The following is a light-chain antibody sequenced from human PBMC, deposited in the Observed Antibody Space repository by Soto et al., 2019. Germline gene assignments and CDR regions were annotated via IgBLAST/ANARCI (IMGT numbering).Light chain of an antibody. V-gene: IGKV3-11*01. CDR3: QQRSHWPVT. CDR2: DTS. CDR1: QSVSSY. Sequence: EIVLTQSPATLSLSPGERATLSCRASQSVSSYLAWYQQKPGQAPRLLIYDTSSRATGIPARFSGSGSGTDFTLTICSLEPEDFAVYYCQQRSHWPVTFGQGTKV. J-gene: IGKJ1*01.